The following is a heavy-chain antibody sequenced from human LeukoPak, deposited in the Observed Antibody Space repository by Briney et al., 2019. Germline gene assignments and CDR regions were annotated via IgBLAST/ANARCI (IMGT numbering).Heavy chain of an antibody. CDR2: IINSGATT. D-gene: IGHD4-17*01. V-gene: IGHV3-23*01. CDR1: GFTFSSYA. Sequence: GGSLRLSCAASGFTFSSYAMTWVRQAPGRGLEWVSTIINSGATTYYADSVKGRFTISRDNSKNTLDLQMNSLRAEDTAAYYCAKDIHGDYGGLDYWGQGTLVTVSS. J-gene: IGHJ4*02. CDR3: AKDIHGDYGGLDY.